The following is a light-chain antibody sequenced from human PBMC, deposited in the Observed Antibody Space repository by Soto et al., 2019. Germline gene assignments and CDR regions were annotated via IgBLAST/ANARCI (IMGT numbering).Light chain of an antibody. CDR3: KQYHDWPPST. CDR1: QSVRKD. J-gene: IGKJ2*01. CDR2: AAS. V-gene: IGKV3D-15*01. Sequence: IVMTQSPATLSASLRERVTLSCRASQSVRKDLAWYQQKPGQAPRLLIYAASARATGVPDRFSGSGSGTDFTLIISSLQSDDFGVYYCKQYHDWPPSTFGQGTNLEI.